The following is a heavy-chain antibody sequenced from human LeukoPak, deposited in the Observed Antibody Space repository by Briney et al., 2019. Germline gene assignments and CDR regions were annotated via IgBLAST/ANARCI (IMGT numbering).Heavy chain of an antibody. CDR3: ARDLLDIWPSGMDV. J-gene: IGHJ6*02. Sequence: PSETLSLTCTVSGGSISSYYWSWIRQPPGKGLEWIGYIYYSGSTNYNPSLKSRVTISVDTSKNQFSLKLSSVTAADTAVYYCARDLLDIWPSGMDVWGQGTTVTVSS. D-gene: IGHD3-9*01. CDR2: IYYSGST. V-gene: IGHV4-59*01. CDR1: GGSISSYY.